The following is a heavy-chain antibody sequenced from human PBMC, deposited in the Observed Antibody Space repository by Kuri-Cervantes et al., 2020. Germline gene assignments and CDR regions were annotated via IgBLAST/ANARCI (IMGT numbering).Heavy chain of an antibody. CDR3: AREGIRSSSWLLYY. Sequence: GGSLRLSCAASGFIFSDYYMSWIRQAPGKGLEWVSYITSSGNTIYYADSVKGRFTISRDNAKKLLYLQMNSLRAEDTAVYYCAREGIRSSSWLLYYWGQGTLVTVSS. J-gene: IGHJ4*02. D-gene: IGHD6-13*01. CDR1: GFIFSDYY. CDR2: ITSSGNTI. V-gene: IGHV3-11*04.